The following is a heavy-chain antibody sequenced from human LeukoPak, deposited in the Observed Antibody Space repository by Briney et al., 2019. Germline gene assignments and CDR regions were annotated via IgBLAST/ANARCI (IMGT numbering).Heavy chain of an antibody. D-gene: IGHD1-26*01. V-gene: IGHV1-8*03. Sequence: AASVKVSCKASGYTFTSYDINWVRQAPGQGLEWMGWMNPNRGNTGYAQKFQGRVTITRNTSISTAYMELSSLRSEDTAVYYCARGEVGRDWFDPWGQGTLVTVSS. CDR2: MNPNRGNT. CDR3: ARGEVGRDWFDP. J-gene: IGHJ5*02. CDR1: GYTFTSYD.